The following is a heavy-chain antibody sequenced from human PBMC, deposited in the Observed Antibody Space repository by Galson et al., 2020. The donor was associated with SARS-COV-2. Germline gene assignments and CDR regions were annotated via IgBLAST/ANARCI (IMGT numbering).Heavy chain of an antibody. V-gene: IGHV4-61*09. CDR2: ISTSGST. J-gene: IGHJ5*02. CDR1: GGFVTSGNSY. CDR3: ARVPGYSSGWFQP. Sequence: SETLSLTCTVSGGFVTSGNSYWNWIRQPAGQGLEWIGHISTSGSTNYNPSLKSRVTISLDTSKNQFSLSLSSVTAADTAVYYCARVPGYSSGWFQPWGQGTLVTVSS. D-gene: IGHD6-19*01.